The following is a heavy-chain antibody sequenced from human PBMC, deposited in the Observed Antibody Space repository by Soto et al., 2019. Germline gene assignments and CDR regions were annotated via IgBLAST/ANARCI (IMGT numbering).Heavy chain of an antibody. CDR1: GYTFTSYY. J-gene: IGHJ4*02. D-gene: IGHD6-13*01. Sequence: ASVKVSCKASGYTFTSYYMHWVRQAPGQGLEWMGIINPSGGSTSYAQKFQGRVTMTRDTSTSTVYMELSSLRSEDTAVYYCARVRFFGGSSWYFDYWGQGTLVTVSS. CDR2: INPSGGST. CDR3: ARVRFFGGSSWYFDY. V-gene: IGHV1-46*03.